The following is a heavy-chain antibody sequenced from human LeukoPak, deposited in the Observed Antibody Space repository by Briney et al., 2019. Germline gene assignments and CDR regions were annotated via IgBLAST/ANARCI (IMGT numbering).Heavy chain of an antibody. CDR3: ARDGCSGGSCYSNWFDP. D-gene: IGHD2-15*01. V-gene: IGHV4-30-2*01. J-gene: IGHJ5*02. Sequence: SETLSLTCAVSGGSISSGGSSWSWIRQPPGTGLEWIGYIYHSGSTYYNPSLKSRVTISVDRSKNQFSLKLSSVTAADTAVYYCARDGCSGGSCYSNWFDPWGQGTLVTVSS. CDR2: IYHSGST. CDR1: GGSISSGGSS.